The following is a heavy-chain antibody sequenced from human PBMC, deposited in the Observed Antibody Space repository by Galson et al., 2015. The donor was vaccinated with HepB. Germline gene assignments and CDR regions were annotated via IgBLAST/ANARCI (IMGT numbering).Heavy chain of an antibody. D-gene: IGHD1-20*01. CDR2: ISTSNTYT. J-gene: IGHJ3*02. CDR1: GFTFSNYY. V-gene: IGHV3-11*05. Sequence: SLRLSCAASGFTFSNYYMSWIRQAPGKGLECVSYISTSNTYTNYADSVKGRFTISRDNAKNSLYLQMNSLRAEDTALYYCARDSGDNWKFDAFDIWGQGTMVTVSS. CDR3: ARDSGDNWKFDAFDI.